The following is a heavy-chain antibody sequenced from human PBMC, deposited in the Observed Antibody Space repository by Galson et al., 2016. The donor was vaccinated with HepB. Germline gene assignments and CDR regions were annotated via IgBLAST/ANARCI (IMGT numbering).Heavy chain of an antibody. J-gene: IGHJ6*02. V-gene: IGHV1-18*01. CDR2: ISAYNGNT. CDR1: GYTFTSYG. Sequence: SVKVSCKASGYTFTSYGISWVRQAPGQGLEWMGWISAYNGNTNYAQKLQGRVTMTTDTSTSTAYMELRSLRSDDTAVYYCATRRRCSGGSCYLHYYYYGMDGWGQGTTVTVSS. CDR3: ATRRRCSGGSCYLHYYYYGMDG. D-gene: IGHD2-15*01.